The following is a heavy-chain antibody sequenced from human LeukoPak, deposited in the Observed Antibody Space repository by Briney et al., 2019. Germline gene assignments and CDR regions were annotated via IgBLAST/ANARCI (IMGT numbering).Heavy chain of an antibody. CDR1: GFTFGSYS. CDR3: ARDLYGSGSS. CDR2: ISTSSKYI. J-gene: IGHJ5*02. V-gene: IGHV3-21*06. Sequence: PGGSLRLSCAASGFTFGSYSMNWVRQTPGKGLEWVSSISTSSKYIYYADSVKGRFTISRDNAKSLLYLQMNSLRAEDTALYYCARDLYGSGSSWGQGTLVTVSS. D-gene: IGHD3-10*01.